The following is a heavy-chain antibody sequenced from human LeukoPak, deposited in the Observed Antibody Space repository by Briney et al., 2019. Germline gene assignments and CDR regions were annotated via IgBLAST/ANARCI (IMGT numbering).Heavy chain of an antibody. CDR1: GGTFSSYA. V-gene: IGHV1-69*13. J-gene: IGHJ4*02. D-gene: IGHD2-2*02. Sequence: SVKVSCKASGGTFSSYAMSWVRQAPGQGLEWIGGIIPIFGTANYAQKFQGRVTITGDESTSTAYRELSSLRSEDTAVYYCARTLYCSSTSCYTDMGYWGQGTMVNVSS. CDR2: IIPIFGTA. CDR3: ARTLYCSSTSCYTDMGY.